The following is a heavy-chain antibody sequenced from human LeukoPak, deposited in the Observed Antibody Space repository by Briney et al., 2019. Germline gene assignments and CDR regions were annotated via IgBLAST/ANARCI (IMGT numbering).Heavy chain of an antibody. CDR2: IMPVFGTA. J-gene: IGHJ6*03. V-gene: IGHV1-69*05. Sequence: ASVKVSFKASGGSFRSYAISWVRQAPGQGLEWMGGIMPVFGTANYAQKFQGRVTITTDESTSTAYMELSSLRSEDTAVYYCARGIAARRRYYYMDVWGKGTTVTVSS. CDR3: ARGIAARRRYYYMDV. D-gene: IGHD6-6*01. CDR1: GGSFRSYA.